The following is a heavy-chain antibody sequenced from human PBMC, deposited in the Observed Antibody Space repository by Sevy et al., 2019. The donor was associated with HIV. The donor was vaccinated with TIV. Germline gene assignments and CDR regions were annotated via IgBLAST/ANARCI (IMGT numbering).Heavy chain of an antibody. J-gene: IGHJ3*02. D-gene: IGHD6-13*01. V-gene: IGHV3-23*01. CDR1: GFTFSSYA. CDR3: AKGTLIGAAGLDAFDI. Sequence: GGSLRLSCAASGFTFSSYAMNWVRQAPGKGLEWVSSGSGGNTYYADSVKGRFTISRDSSKNTVSLQMNSLRAEDSAIYYVAKGTLIGAAGLDAFDIWGQGTKVTVSS. CDR2: SGSGGNT.